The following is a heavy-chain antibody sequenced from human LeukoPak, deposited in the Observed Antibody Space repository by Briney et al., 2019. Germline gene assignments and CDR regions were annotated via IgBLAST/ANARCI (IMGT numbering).Heavy chain of an antibody. J-gene: IGHJ4*02. CDR1: GFTFSSYS. Sequence: AGGSLRLSCAASGFTFSSYSMNWVRQAPGKGLEWVSSISSSSSYIYYADSVKGRSTISRDNAKNSLYLQMNSLRAEDTAVYYCARHQLNFDYWGQGILVTVSS. CDR3: ARHQLNFDY. CDR2: ISSSSSYI. V-gene: IGHV3-21*01. D-gene: IGHD1-1*01.